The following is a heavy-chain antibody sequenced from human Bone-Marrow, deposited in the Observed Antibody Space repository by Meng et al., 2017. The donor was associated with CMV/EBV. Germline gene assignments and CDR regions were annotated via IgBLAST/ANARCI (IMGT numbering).Heavy chain of an antibody. CDR2: TYYRSKWYN. J-gene: IGHJ6*02. CDR1: GDSVSSNSAA. D-gene: IGHD2-15*01. V-gene: IGHV6-1*01. CDR3: ARHVVVVAATHYYGMDV. Sequence: SETLSLTCAISGDSVSSNSAAWNWIRQSPSRGLEWLGRTYYRSKWYNDYAVSVKSRITINPDTSKNQFPLQLNSVTPEDTAVYYCARHVVVVAATHYYGMDVWGQGTTVTVSS.